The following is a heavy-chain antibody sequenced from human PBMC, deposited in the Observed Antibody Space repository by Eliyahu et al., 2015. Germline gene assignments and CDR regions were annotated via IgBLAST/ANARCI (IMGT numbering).Heavy chain of an antibody. CDR3: NFGWELLPYYYYGMDV. CDR1: GATFSSYA. CDR2: IIPXFGXA. Sequence: EVKKPGSPVKVSCKASGATFSSYAIXWVRQAPGQGLAWMGGIIPXFGXANXAQKFQGRVTXTTXESTSTAYMELSSLRSXDTDVYYCNFGWELLPYYYYGMDVWGQGTTVTVSS. D-gene: IGHD1-26*01. J-gene: IGHJ6*02. V-gene: IGHV1-69*05.